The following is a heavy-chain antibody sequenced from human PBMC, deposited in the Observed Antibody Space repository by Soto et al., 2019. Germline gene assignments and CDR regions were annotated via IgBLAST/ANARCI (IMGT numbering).Heavy chain of an antibody. D-gene: IGHD6-6*01. J-gene: IGHJ6*02. CDR1: GDSVSSNSAA. Sequence: SQTLSLTCAISGDSVSSNSAAWNRIRQSPSRGLEWLGRTYYRSKWYNDYAVSVKSRITINPDTSKNQFSLQLNSVTPEDTAVYYCARSIEYSSSSGVDYYYGMDVWGQGTTVTVSS. CDR3: ARSIEYSSSSGVDYYYGMDV. V-gene: IGHV6-1*01. CDR2: TYYRSKWYN.